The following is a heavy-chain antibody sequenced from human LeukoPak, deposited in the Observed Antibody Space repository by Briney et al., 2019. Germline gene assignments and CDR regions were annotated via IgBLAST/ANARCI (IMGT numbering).Heavy chain of an antibody. CDR2: ISGDGGST. J-gene: IGHJ6*02. CDR3: AKAARPRWLGERGYYGMDV. V-gene: IGHV3-43*02. D-gene: IGHD3-10*01. CDR1: GFTFSSYG. Sequence: GGSLRLSCAASGFTFSSYGMHWVRQAPGKGLEWVSLISGDGGSTYYADSVKGRFTISRDNSKNSLYLQMNSLRTEDTALYYCAKAARPRWLGERGYYGMDVWGQGTTVTVSS.